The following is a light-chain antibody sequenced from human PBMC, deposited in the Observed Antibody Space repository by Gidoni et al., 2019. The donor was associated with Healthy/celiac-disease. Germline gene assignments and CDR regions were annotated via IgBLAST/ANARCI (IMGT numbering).Light chain of an antibody. J-gene: IGKJ2*01. CDR3: QQYNSYSPGT. V-gene: IGKV1-5*01. Sequence: DIQMTQSPSTLSASVGDRVTITCRASQRISSWFAWYQQKPGKAPKLLLYDASSLESGGPSRFSGSGAGTEFTLTISSLQPDDFATYYCQQYNSYSPGTFGQGTKLEIK. CDR1: QRISSW. CDR2: DAS.